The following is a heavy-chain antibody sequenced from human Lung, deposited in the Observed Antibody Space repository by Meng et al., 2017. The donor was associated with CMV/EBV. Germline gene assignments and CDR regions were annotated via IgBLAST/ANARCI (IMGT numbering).Heavy chain of an antibody. Sequence: GESXKISCAASGFTFNNYVMNWVRQAPGKGLEWVSTISASGGTTYYAESVKGRLTISRDNSRNTVYLQMNSLRVGDTAVYYCAKDSRWRHSAGWYGWDVWXQGTXVTVSS. D-gene: IGHD6-19*01. CDR1: GFTFNNYV. J-gene: IGHJ6*02. CDR2: ISASGGTT. V-gene: IGHV3-23*01. CDR3: AKDSRWRHSAGWYGWDV.